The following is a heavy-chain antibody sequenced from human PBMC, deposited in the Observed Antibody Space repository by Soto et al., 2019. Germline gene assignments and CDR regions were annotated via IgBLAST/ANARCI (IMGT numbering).Heavy chain of an antibody. D-gene: IGHD4-17*01. Sequence: GGSLRLSCAASGFTFSSYSMNWVRQAPGKGLEWVSSISSSSSYIYYADSVKGRFTISRDNAKNSLYLQMNSLRAEDTAVYYCARDLIGYGGNFDYWGQGTLVTVSS. V-gene: IGHV3-21*01. CDR3: ARDLIGYGGNFDY. CDR1: GFTFSSYS. J-gene: IGHJ4*02. CDR2: ISSSSSYI.